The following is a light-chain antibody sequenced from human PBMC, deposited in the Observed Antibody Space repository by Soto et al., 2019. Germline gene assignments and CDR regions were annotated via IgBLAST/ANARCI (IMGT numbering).Light chain of an antibody. CDR2: DVS. J-gene: IGLJ3*02. V-gene: IGLV2-14*03. CDR1: SSDVGGYNY. Sequence: QSALTQPASVSGSPGQSITISCTGTSSDVGGYNYVSWYQHHPGKVPKLVIFDVSSRPSGVSNRFSGSKSGNTASLTISGLQAEDEADYYCSSYTRSTTGVFGGGTQLTVL. CDR3: SSYTRSTTGV.